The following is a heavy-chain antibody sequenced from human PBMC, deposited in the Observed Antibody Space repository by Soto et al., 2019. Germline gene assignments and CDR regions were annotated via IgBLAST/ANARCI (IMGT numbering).Heavy chain of an antibody. CDR1: GFSLSTSGVG. D-gene: IGHD3-9*01. CDR3: AHKGPEDWPLDY. J-gene: IGHJ4*02. V-gene: IGHV2-5*02. Sequence: QITLKESGPTLVRPTQTLTLTCAFSGFSLSTSGVGVGWIRQPPGKALEGLAVIYWDDSKHYSPSLRSRLTITKDTSKNQVVLTMTNMDPTDTCTYYCAHKGPEDWPLDYWGQGTLVTVSS. CDR2: IYWDDSK.